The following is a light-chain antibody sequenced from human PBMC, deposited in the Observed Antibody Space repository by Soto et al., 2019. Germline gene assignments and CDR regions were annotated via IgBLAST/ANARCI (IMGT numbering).Light chain of an antibody. Sequence: QSVLTQAPSVSGAPGQRVTISCTWSSSNIGAGYDVHWYQQLPGTAPKLLIYGNSNRPSGVPDRFSGSKSGTSASLAITGLQAEDEADYYCQSYDSSLSGSVFGTGTKLTVL. CDR3: QSYDSSLSGSV. J-gene: IGLJ1*01. CDR2: GNS. V-gene: IGLV1-40*01. CDR1: SSNIGAGYD.